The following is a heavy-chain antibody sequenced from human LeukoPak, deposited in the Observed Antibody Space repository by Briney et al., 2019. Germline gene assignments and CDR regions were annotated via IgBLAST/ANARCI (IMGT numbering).Heavy chain of an antibody. CDR2: MSNSGGTT. Sequence: PGGSLRLSCAASGFTFSNYAMSWVRQAPGKGPEWVSAMSNSGGTTYYADSVKGRFAISRDNSKNTLYLQMNSLRAEDTAVYYCASRDYYYMDVWGKGTTVTVSS. J-gene: IGHJ6*03. CDR3: ASRDYYYMDV. V-gene: IGHV3-23*01. CDR1: GFTFSNYA.